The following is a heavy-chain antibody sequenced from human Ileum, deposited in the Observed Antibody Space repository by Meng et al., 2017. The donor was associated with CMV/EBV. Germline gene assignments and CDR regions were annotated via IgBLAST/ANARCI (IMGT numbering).Heavy chain of an antibody. CDR2: IYWDDDK. J-gene: IGHJ1*01. Sequence: QITLKGSGPTLVKPTTTLPLTCTFSGFSLSTSGVGVGWIRQPPGKALEWLALIYWDDDKRYSPSLKSRLTITKDTSKNQVVLTMTNMDPVDTATYYCAHRRGIEEYFQHWGQGTLVTVSS. CDR3: AHRRGIEEYFQH. V-gene: IGHV2-5*02. D-gene: IGHD6-13*01. CDR1: GFSLSTSGVG.